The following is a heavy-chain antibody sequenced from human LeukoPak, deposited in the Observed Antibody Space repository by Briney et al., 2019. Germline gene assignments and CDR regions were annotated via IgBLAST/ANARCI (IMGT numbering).Heavy chain of an antibody. V-gene: IGHV4-61*08. CDR1: GGSVSSGGNY. CDR2: IHHTGSA. CDR3: ARLPRDGYNYYY. Sequence: SETLSLTCTVSGGSVSSGGNYWSWVRQLPGKGLEWIGYIHHTGSAYYNPSLKSRVTISVDTSKNQFSLKLSSVTAADTAVYYCARLPRDGYNYYYWGQGTLVTVSS. D-gene: IGHD5-24*01. J-gene: IGHJ4*02.